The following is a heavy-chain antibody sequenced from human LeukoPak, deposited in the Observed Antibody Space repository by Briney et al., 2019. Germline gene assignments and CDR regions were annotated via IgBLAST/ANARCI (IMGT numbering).Heavy chain of an antibody. D-gene: IGHD3-3*01. CDR3: ARGAGRFALMFAKRKKYNWFDP. CDR1: GYSFTSYW. J-gene: IGHJ5*02. V-gene: IGHV5-10-1*01. Sequence: GESLRISCKGSGYSFTSYWISWVRQLHGKGREWMGRIDPSDSYTNYSPSFQGHVTISADKSISTAYLQWSSLKASDTAMYYCARGAGRFALMFAKRKKYNWFDPWGQGTLVTVSS. CDR2: IDPSDSYT.